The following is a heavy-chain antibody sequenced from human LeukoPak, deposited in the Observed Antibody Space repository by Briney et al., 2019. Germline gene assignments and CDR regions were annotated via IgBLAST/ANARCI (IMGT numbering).Heavy chain of an antibody. CDR1: GGSISSSSYY. Sequence: SETLSLTCTVSGGSISSSSYYWSWIRQPPGKGLEWIGYIYYSGSTNYNPSLKSRVTISVDTSKNQFSLKLSSVTAADTAVYYCARSVGSSSWSRVWYFDLWGRGTLVTVSS. V-gene: IGHV4-61*05. CDR2: IYYSGST. CDR3: ARSVGSSSWSRVWYFDL. J-gene: IGHJ2*01. D-gene: IGHD6-13*01.